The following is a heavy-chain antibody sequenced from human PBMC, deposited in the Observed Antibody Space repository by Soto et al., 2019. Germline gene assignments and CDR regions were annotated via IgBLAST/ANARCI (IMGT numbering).Heavy chain of an antibody. CDR3: ARDRGPHIVVVTPTLGGAFDI. J-gene: IGHJ3*02. CDR2: ISPYNANT. D-gene: IGHD2-21*02. Sequence: QVQLVQSGAEVKKPGASVKVSCKASGYTFTSYGISWVRQAPGQGLEWMGWISPYNANTNYPQKLQGRVTMTTDTCTSTAYMELRSLRSDDTAVYYCARDRGPHIVVVTPTLGGAFDIWGRGTNGHRLL. CDR1: GYTFTSYG. V-gene: IGHV1-18*01.